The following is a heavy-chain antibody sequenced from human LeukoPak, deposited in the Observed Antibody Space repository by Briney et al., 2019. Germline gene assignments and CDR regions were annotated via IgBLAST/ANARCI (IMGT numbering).Heavy chain of an antibody. CDR1: GGSISSSSYY. CDR3: ARQHDIVVVPAAPYYYYYGMDV. Sequence: SMTLSLTCSVSGGSISSSSYYWDWVRQPPGKGLEWIGNIYYSGNTHYNSSLRSRVSISVDTSKNQFSLKLSSVTAADTAVYYCARQHDIVVVPAAPYYYYYGMDVWGQGTTVTVSS. V-gene: IGHV4-39*01. CDR2: IYYSGNT. J-gene: IGHJ6*02. D-gene: IGHD2-2*01.